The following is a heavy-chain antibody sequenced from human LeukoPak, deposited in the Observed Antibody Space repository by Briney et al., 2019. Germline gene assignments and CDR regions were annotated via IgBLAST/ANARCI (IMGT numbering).Heavy chain of an antibody. CDR3: ATIKRGYPYGYFDF. Sequence: SETLSLTCTVSGGSISSHYWNWVRQPPGKGLEWIGYMYDTVNTKDNPSLTSRLTLSADTSKNQFSLRLGSVTAADTAVYYCATIKRGYPYGYFDFWGQGIPVTVSS. CDR1: GGSISSHY. CDR2: MYDTVNT. D-gene: IGHD5-18*01. J-gene: IGHJ4*02. V-gene: IGHV4-59*11.